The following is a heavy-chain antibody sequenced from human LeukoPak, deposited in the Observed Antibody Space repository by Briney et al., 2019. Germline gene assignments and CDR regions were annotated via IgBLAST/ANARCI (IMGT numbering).Heavy chain of an antibody. CDR3: ARDQDNYGSGVFDY. V-gene: IGHV3-21*01. CDR1: GFTFSSYS. Sequence: PGGSLRLSCAASGFTFSSYSMNWVRQAPGKGLEWVSSISSSSSYIYYADSVKGRFTISRDNAKNSLYLQMNSLRAKDTAVYYCARDQDNYGSGVFDYWGQGTLVTVSS. J-gene: IGHJ4*02. D-gene: IGHD3-10*01. CDR2: ISSSSSYI.